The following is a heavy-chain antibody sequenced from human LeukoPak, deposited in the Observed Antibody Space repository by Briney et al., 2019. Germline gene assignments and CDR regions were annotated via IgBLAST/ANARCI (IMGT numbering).Heavy chain of an antibody. CDR2: ISSSSSII. CDR3: AREPDYGGSRDY. J-gene: IGHJ4*02. V-gene: IGHV3-48*04. Sequence: GGSLRLSGAASGFTFSSYSMNWVRKAPGKGLEWVSYISSSSSIIYYADSVKGRFTISRDNAKISLYLQMNSLRAEDTAVYYCAREPDYGGSRDYWGQGTLVTVSS. D-gene: IGHD4-23*01. CDR1: GFTFSSYS.